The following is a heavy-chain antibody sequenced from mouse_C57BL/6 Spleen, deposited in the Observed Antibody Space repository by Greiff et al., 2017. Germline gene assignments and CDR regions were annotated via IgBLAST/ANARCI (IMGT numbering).Heavy chain of an antibody. Sequence: EVKLVESGGGLVKPGGSLTLSCAASGFTFTDYGMHWVRQSPEKGLEWVGYISSGSSPIYYTHTVKGRFTISRDNANNTLYMEMTSLRSEDTAMYYCARRRTYYGSNDDALDYWGQGTSVTVSS. J-gene: IGHJ4*01. V-gene: IGHV5-17*01. CDR2: ISSGSSPI. CDR1: GFTFTDYG. CDR3: ARRRTYYGSNDDALDY. D-gene: IGHD1-1*02.